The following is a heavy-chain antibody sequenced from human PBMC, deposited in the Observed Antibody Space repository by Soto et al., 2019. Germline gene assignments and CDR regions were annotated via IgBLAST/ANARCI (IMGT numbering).Heavy chain of an antibody. V-gene: IGHV4-39*01. D-gene: IGHD3-3*01. Sequence: QLQLQESGPGLVKPSETLSLTCTVSGGSISNSSYYWGWIRQPPGKGLEWIGSIYYSGSTYYNPSLKSRVTISVDTSKNQFSLKLSSVTAADTAVYYCARRSITIFGVVISYFDYWGQGTLVTVSS. J-gene: IGHJ4*02. CDR1: GGSISNSSYY. CDR2: IYYSGST. CDR3: ARRSITIFGVVISYFDY.